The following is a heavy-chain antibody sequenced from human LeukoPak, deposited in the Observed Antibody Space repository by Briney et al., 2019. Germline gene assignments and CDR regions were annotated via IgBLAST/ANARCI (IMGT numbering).Heavy chain of an antibody. V-gene: IGHV3-30*02. D-gene: IGHD2-2*01. Sequence: PGGSLRLSCAASGFTFSSYGMHWVRQAPGKGLEWVAFIRYDGSNKYYADSVKGRFTISRDNSKNTLYLQMNSLRAEDTAVYYCAKDYAYQLLLLDYFDYWGQGTLVTVSS. CDR2: IRYDGSNK. CDR3: AKDYAYQLLLLDYFDY. J-gene: IGHJ4*02. CDR1: GFTFSSYG.